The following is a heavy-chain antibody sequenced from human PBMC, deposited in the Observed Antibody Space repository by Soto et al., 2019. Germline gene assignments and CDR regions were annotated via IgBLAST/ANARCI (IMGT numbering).Heavy chain of an antibody. CDR3: ARGHCGGTSCSGAGDY. CDR2: IYPGDSDT. V-gene: IGHV5-51*03. CDR1: GYSFTSYW. D-gene: IGHD2-2*01. J-gene: IGHJ4*02. Sequence: PRGSLKISCKGSGYSFTSYWIGWVRQMPGKGLEWMGIIYPGDSDTRYSPSFQGQVTISADKSISTAYLQWSSLKASDTAMYYCARGHCGGTSCSGAGDYWGQGTLVTVSS.